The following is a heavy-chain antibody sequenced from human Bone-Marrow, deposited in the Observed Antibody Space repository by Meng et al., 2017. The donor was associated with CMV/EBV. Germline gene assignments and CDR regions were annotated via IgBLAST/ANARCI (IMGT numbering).Heavy chain of an antibody. Sequence: CVVYGGSLSGCVWSWVRQTPGKGLEWIGEIRHSGDITNYNPSLKSRVSISIDTSKKQFSLKLSAVTAADTAVYYCTRQYSSSYYSDYWGQGTLVTVSS. D-gene: IGHD6-6*01. V-gene: IGHV4-34*01. CDR3: TRQYSSSYYSDY. CDR1: GGSLSGCV. J-gene: IGHJ4*02. CDR2: IRHSGDIT.